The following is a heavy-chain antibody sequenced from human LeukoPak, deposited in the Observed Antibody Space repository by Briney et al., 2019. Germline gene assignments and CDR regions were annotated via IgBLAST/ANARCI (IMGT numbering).Heavy chain of an antibody. D-gene: IGHD1-14*01. J-gene: IGHJ4*02. CDR1: GFIFSNYW. CDR2: INVDGSRK. CDR3: VGDLLIGGGSWSVPSLDS. V-gene: IGHV3-74*01. Sequence: GGSLRLSCAASGFIFSNYWLHWVRQVPGKGLLWVSRINVDGSRKIYADSVKGRFAISRDNAKNTVSLQMNSLRVDDTAVYYCVGDLLIGGGSWSVPSLDSWGQGILVTVSS.